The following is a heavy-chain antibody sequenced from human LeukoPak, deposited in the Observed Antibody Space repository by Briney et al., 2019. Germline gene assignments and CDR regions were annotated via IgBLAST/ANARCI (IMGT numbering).Heavy chain of an antibody. D-gene: IGHD6-13*01. CDR3: ARALRPNYSSSWSEPGY. Sequence: VSVKVCRKASGYTFTGYYMHWVRQAPGQGLEWMGWINPNSGGTNYAQKFQGRVTMTRDTSISTAYMELSRLRSDDTAVYYCARALRPNYSSSWSEPGYWGQGTLILVSS. V-gene: IGHV1-2*02. J-gene: IGHJ4*02. CDR2: INPNSGGT. CDR1: GYTFTGYY.